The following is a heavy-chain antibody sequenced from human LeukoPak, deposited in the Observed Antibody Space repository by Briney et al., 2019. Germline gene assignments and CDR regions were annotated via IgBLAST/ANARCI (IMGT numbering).Heavy chain of an antibody. V-gene: IGHV3-11*04. Sequence: PGGSLRLSCAASGFIFSDYYMTWIRQAPGKGLEWVSTIKGTGLTTYYADSVKGRFTISRDNAKDSLYLQMNSLRAEDTAVYYCASEGDTYYYDSSGYPVEGAFDIWGQGTMVTVSS. CDR3: ASEGDTYYYDSSGYPVEGAFDI. CDR1: GFIFSDYY. D-gene: IGHD3-22*01. CDR2: IKGTGLTT. J-gene: IGHJ3*02.